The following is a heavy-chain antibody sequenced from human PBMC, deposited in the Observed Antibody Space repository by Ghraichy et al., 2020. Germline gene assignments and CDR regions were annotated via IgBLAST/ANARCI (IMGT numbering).Heavy chain of an antibody. D-gene: IGHD2-15*01. CDR2: TYYRSKWYN. Sequence: SQTLSLTCAISGDSVSSNSAAWNWIRQSPSRGLEWLGRTYYRSKWYNDYAVSVKSRITINPDTSKNQSSLKLSSVTAADTAVYYCARSIGYCSGGSCYSFFDYWGQGTLVTVSS. V-gene: IGHV6-1*01. CDR3: ARSIGYCSGGSCYSFFDY. CDR1: GDSVSSNSAA. J-gene: IGHJ4*02.